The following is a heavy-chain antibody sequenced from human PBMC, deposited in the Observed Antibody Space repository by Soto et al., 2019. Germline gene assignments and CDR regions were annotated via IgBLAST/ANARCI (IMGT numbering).Heavy chain of an antibody. Sequence: EVQLVESGGGLVQPGESLRLSCAASGFTVSSNYMSWVRQAPGKGLEWVSVIYSGGSTNYADSVKGRFTISRDNSKTTLYLQMNSQRAEDTAVYYCAREGVVAASDWGQGTLVTVSS. D-gene: IGHD2-15*01. CDR2: IYSGGST. CDR3: AREGVVAASD. J-gene: IGHJ4*02. V-gene: IGHV3-66*01. CDR1: GFTVSSNY.